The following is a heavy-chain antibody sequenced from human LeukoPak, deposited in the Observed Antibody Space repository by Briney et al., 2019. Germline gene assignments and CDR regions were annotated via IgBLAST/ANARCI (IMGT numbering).Heavy chain of an antibody. Sequence: GASVKVSCKASGYTFTGYYMHWVRQAPGQGLEWMGWINPNSGGTNYAQKFQGRVSMTRDTSISTAYMELSRLRSDDTAVYYCARGFGGVVIIFDFDYWGQGTLVTVSS. CDR2: INPNSGGT. V-gene: IGHV1-2*02. CDR1: GYTFTGYY. CDR3: ARGFGGVVIIFDFDY. J-gene: IGHJ4*02. D-gene: IGHD3-3*01.